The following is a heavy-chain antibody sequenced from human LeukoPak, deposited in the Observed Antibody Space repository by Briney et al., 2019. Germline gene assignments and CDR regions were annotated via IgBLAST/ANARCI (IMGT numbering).Heavy chain of an antibody. J-gene: IGHJ1*01. CDR2: ISADGRST. V-gene: IGHV3-43*02. CDR1: GFTFDNYA. Sequence: GGSLRLSCAASGFTFDNYAIHWVRQVPGKSLEWVSLISADGRSTYYADSVKGRFTISRDNSKSSLYLQMRSLTTEDTVVYYCAKDSGWQLLRAEYFQHWGPGTLVTVSS. CDR3: AKDSGWQLLRAEYFQH. D-gene: IGHD2-15*01.